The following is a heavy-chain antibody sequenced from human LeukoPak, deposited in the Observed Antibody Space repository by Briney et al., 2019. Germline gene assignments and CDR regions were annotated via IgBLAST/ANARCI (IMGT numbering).Heavy chain of an antibody. Sequence: SETLSLTCAVSGYSISSGYYWGWIRQPPRKGLEWIGSIYHNGNTYYSASLKSQVSISIDTSKNQFSLRLTSVTAADTAVYYCARQTGSGLFILPGGQGTLVTVSS. D-gene: IGHD3/OR15-3a*01. CDR3: ARQTGSGLFILP. CDR2: IYHNGNT. CDR1: GYSISSGYY. J-gene: IGHJ4*02. V-gene: IGHV4-38-2*01.